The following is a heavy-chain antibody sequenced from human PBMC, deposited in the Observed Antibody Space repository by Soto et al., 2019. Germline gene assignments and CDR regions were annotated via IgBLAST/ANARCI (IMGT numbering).Heavy chain of an antibody. J-gene: IGHJ6*02. CDR3: ARAISIYAVVTYGLDV. V-gene: IGHV4-59*01. Sequence: SETLSLTCTVSAASITSYSWSWVRQTPGKGLEWIGYISYSGGTNYNPSLNSRVTISTHTSNNQFSLRLNSVTAEDTAVYYCARAISIYAVVTYGLDVWGQGTTVTVSS. CDR1: AASITSYS. CDR2: ISYSGGT. D-gene: IGHD3-3*01.